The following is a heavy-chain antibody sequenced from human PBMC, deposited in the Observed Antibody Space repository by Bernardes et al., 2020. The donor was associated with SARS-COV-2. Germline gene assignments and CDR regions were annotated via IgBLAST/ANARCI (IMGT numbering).Heavy chain of an antibody. Sequence: TLSLTCTVSGDSITRGLFYWGWIRQPPGKGLEWIGSIHHAGDTFYQPSLKSRLSFSVDASKNQFSVSLSSVTAADTAVYYCARRGCDGGNCYSLDPWGQGMLVIVSS. CDR3: ARRGCDGGNCYSLDP. CDR2: IHHAGDT. CDR1: GDSITRGLFY. D-gene: IGHD2-15*01. J-gene: IGHJ5*02. V-gene: IGHV4-39*01.